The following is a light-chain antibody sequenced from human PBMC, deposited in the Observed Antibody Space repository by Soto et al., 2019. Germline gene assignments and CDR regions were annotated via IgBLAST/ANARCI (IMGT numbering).Light chain of an antibody. CDR3: QQLNSYPLT. CDR1: QAISSY. J-gene: IGKJ4*01. V-gene: IGKV1-9*01. CDR2: AAS. Sequence: DIQMTQSPSSLSASVVDRVTITCRASQAISSYLAWYQQKPGKAPNLLIYAASTLQSGVPSRFSGSGSGTDFTLTISSLQPEDFATYFCQQLNSYPLTFGGGTKVDIK.